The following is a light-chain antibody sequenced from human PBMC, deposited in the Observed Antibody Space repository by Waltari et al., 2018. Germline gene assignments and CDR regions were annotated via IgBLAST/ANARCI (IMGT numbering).Light chain of an antibody. CDR2: YDS. Sequence: SYVLNQPPSVSVAPGKTARISCGGTSLGTKTVHWYQQKPGQDPVLVIHYDSGRPSWIPERFSGSTSGNTATLTIKWVEAGDEAEYFCQVWDFTQGVFGGGTKLTVL. CDR1: SLGTKT. CDR3: QVWDFTQGV. V-gene: IGLV3-21*04. J-gene: IGLJ3*02.